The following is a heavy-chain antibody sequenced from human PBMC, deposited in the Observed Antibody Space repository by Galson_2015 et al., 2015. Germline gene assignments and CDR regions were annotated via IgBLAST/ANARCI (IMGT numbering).Heavy chain of an antibody. V-gene: IGHV3-30-3*01. J-gene: IGHJ4*02. CDR1: GSTFSSYA. CDR2: ISYDGSNK. Sequence: SLRLSCAASGSTFSSYAMHWVRQAPGKGLEWVAVISYDGSNKYYADSVKGRFTISRDNSKNTLYLQMNSLRAEDTAVYYCARDLAVAVTHVPDYWGQGTLVTVSS. D-gene: IGHD6-19*01. CDR3: ARDLAVAVTHVPDY.